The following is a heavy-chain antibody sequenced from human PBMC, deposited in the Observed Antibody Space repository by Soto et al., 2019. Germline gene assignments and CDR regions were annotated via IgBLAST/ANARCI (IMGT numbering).Heavy chain of an antibody. D-gene: IGHD3-22*01. CDR1: GFTFSSYG. Sequence: GGSLRLSCAASGFTFSSYGMHWVRQAPGKGLEWVAVISYDGSNKYYADSVKGRFTISRDNSKNTLYLQMNSLRAEDTAVYYCARGTTMIVVVMWYYFDYWGQGTLVTVSS. CDR2: ISYDGSNK. V-gene: IGHV3-30*03. J-gene: IGHJ4*02. CDR3: ARGTTMIVVVMWYYFDY.